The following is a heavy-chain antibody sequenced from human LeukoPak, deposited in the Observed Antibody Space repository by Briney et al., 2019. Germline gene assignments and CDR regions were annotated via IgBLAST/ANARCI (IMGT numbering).Heavy chain of an antibody. D-gene: IGHD3-22*01. CDR3: ARDPPYYYDSSGYQDY. V-gene: IGHV1-2*02. Sequence: ASVKVSCKASGYTFTGYYMHWVRQAPGQGLEWMGWINPSSGGTNYAQKFQGRVTMTRDTSISTAYMELSRLRSDDTAVYYCARDPPYYYDSSGYQDYWGQGTLVTVSS. J-gene: IGHJ4*02. CDR2: INPSSGGT. CDR1: GYTFTGYY.